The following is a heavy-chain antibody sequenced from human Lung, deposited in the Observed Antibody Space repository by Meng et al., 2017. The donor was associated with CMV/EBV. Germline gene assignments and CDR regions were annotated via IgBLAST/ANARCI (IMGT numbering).Heavy chain of an antibody. Sequence: LANAGGSRRLSCAASAVTCSHYSTIWDRQAPGKGLEWVATSSRSYDYREKADSVKGRFTISRDNAKNYLYLQMNSLRAEDTAVYYCARESVAGIEFYYWGQGTLVTVSS. CDR1: AVTCSHYS. D-gene: IGHD6-19*01. V-gene: IGHV3-21*06. J-gene: IGHJ4*02. CDR3: ARESVAGIEFYY. CDR2: SSRSYDYR.